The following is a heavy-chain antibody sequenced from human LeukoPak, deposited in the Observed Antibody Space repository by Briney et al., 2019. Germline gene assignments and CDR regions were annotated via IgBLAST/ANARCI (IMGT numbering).Heavy chain of an antibody. CDR3: AKDIGYYYDSSGPDDAFDI. J-gene: IGHJ3*02. D-gene: IGHD3-22*01. CDR2: ISWNSGSI. V-gene: IGHV3-9*01. Sequence: GGSLRLSCAASGFTFSSYSMNWVRQAPGKGLEWVSGISWNSGSIGYADSVKGRFTISRDNAKNSLYLQMNSLRAEDTALYYCAKDIGYYYDSSGPDDAFDIWGQGTMVTVSS. CDR1: GFTFSSYS.